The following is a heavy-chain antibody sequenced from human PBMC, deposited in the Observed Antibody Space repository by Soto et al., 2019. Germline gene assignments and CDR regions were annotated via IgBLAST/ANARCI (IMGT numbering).Heavy chain of an antibody. CDR3: AKDRRAGGNSAFYFDF. CDR2: ISATGGGT. Sequence: EVQMLASGGGLGQPGGSLRLSCAASGFKFSNHAMSWVRQAPGKGLEWVSLISATGGGTYYADSVKGRFTISRDNSHNTLYLQVHSLTAEDTAVYYCAKDRRAGGNSAFYFDFWGQGAQVTVSS. J-gene: IGHJ4*02. V-gene: IGHV3-23*01. CDR1: GFKFSNHA. D-gene: IGHD3-16*01.